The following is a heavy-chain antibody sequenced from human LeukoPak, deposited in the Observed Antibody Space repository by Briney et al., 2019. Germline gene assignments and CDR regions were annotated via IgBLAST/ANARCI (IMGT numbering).Heavy chain of an antibody. V-gene: IGHV3-30*04. D-gene: IGHD6-19*01. CDR1: GFTFSSYA. Sequence: GGSLRLSCAASGFTFSSYAMHWVRQAPGKGLEWVAVISYDGSNKYYADSVKGRFTISRDNSKNTLYLQMNSLRAEDTAVYYCARVTRRYSSGWYYFDYWGQGTLVTVSA. CDR2: ISYDGSNK. J-gene: IGHJ4*02. CDR3: ARVTRRYSSGWYYFDY.